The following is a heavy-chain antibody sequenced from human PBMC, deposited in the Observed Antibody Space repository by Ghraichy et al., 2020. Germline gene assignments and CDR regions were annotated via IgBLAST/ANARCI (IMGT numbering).Heavy chain of an antibody. Sequence: GGSLRLSCAASGFTFDDYAMHWVRQAPGKGLEWVSGISWNSGSIGYADSVKGRFTISRDNAKNSLYLQMNSLRAEDTALYYCAKDISVGRDWNDVGPVDYWGQGTLVTVSS. CDR1: GFTFDDYA. CDR2: ISWNSGSI. V-gene: IGHV3-9*01. J-gene: IGHJ4*02. CDR3: AKDISVGRDWNDVGPVDY. D-gene: IGHD1-1*01.